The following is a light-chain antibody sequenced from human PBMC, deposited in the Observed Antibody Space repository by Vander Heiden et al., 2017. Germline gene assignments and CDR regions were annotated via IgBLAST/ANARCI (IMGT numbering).Light chain of an antibody. CDR3: AAWDDSLSGVV. J-gene: IGLJ2*01. Sequence: QSVLTQPPSASGTPGQRVTISCSGSSSNIGSNYVYWYQQLPGTAPKVLIQRNNQRPSGIPDRFSGSKSGTSASLAISGLRSDDEADYYCAAWDDSLSGVVFGGGTKLTGL. V-gene: IGLV1-47*01. CDR2: RNN. CDR1: SSNIGSNY.